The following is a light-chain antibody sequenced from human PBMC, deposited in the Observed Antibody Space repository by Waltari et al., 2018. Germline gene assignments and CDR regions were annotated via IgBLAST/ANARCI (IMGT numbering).Light chain of an antibody. Sequence: QSVLTQPPSASGTPGQRVTISCSGTYSNIGNNVVNWYQQLPGTAPKLLIYRNDLRPSGVPDRFSGSKSGSSASLAISGLHSEDEADYYCAAWDDSLNGRWVFGGGTKVTVL. CDR1: YSNIGNNV. CDR3: AAWDDSLNGRWV. J-gene: IGLJ3*02. CDR2: RND. V-gene: IGLV1-44*01.